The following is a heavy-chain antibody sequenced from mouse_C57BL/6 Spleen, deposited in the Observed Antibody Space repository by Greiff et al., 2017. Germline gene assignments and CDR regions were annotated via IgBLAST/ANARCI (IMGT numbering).Heavy chain of an antibody. Sequence: EVQGVESGGGLVKPGGSLKLSCAASGFTFSDYGMHWVRQAPEKGLEWVAYISSGSSTIYYADTVKGRFTISRDNAKNTLFLQMTSLRSVDTAMYYCARRVTTMAMDYWGQGTSVTVSS. CDR1: GFTFSDYG. CDR3: ARRVTTMAMDY. D-gene: IGHD2-2*01. CDR2: ISSGSSTI. J-gene: IGHJ4*01. V-gene: IGHV5-17*01.